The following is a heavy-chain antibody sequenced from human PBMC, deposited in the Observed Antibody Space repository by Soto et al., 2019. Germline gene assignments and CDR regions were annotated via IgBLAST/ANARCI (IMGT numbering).Heavy chain of an antibody. Sequence: QVQLEQSGAEVKKPGSSVKVSCKASGGTFRNSAISWVRQAPGQGLEWMGGIMPIFRTPDYAQKFQGRVTXPXGXXASTAYLELSGLRSDDTAVYFCARDNDRPQLGGNYYYRLDVWGHGPTVTVSS. CDR2: IMPIFRTP. D-gene: IGHD5-18*01. J-gene: IGHJ6*02. CDR1: GGTFRNSA. V-gene: IGHV1-69*05. CDR3: ARDNDRPQLGGNYYYRLDV.